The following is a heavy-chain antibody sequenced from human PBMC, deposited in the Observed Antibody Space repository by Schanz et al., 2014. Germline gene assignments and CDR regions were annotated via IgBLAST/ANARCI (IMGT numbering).Heavy chain of an antibody. CDR2: ISTDGTNT. CDR1: GFTFRGHA. CDR3: TRDRGALVTHNDALNL. V-gene: IGHV3-30*04. J-gene: IGHJ3*01. D-gene: IGHD2-8*02. Sequence: QAELVESGGGVVQPGGSLRLSCEASGFTFRGHAMHWVRQAPGKGLEKVAAISTDGTNTYYAASVRGRFTISRDNSKNTVYLQMDSLRSEDTAVYYCTRDRGALVTHNDALNLWGQGTMVSVSS.